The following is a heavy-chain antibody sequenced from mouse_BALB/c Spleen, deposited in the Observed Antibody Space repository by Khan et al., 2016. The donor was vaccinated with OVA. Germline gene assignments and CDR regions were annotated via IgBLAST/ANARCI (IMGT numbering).Heavy chain of an antibody. J-gene: IGHJ3*01. CDR1: GYSFTTYY. CDR2: IDPFNDDT. D-gene: IGHD1-1*01. Sequence: VQLQQSGPELMKPGASVKISCKASGYSFTTYYIHWVKQSHGKSLEWIGYIDPFNDDTNYNQKFKGKATLTVDKSSSPAYMHLSTLTSEDSAVYYCASHVSISWFAYWGRVTLVTVSA. V-gene: IGHV1S135*01. CDR3: ASHVSISWFAY.